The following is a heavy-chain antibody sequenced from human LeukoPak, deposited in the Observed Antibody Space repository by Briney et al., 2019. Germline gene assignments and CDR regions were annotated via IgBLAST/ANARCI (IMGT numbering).Heavy chain of an antibody. V-gene: IGHV1-2*06. Sequence: ASVKVSCKASGYTFTGYYMHWVRQAPGQGLEWMGRINPNSGGTNYAQKFQGRVTMTRDTSISTAYMELSRLRSDDTAVYYCARDTYSSGWYDGDYWGQGTLVTVSS. J-gene: IGHJ4*02. CDR1: GYTFTGYY. CDR3: ARDTYSSGWYDGDY. CDR2: INPNSGGT. D-gene: IGHD6-19*01.